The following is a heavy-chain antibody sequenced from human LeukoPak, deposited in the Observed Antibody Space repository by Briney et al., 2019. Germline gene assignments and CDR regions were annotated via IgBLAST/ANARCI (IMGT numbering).Heavy chain of an antibody. Sequence: GGSLRLSCAASGFTFSSYWMHWVRQAPGKGLVWVSRTNSDGSSTSYADSVKGRFTISRDNAKNTLYLQMNSLRAEDTAVYYCARTSTGDLDYWGQGTLVTVSS. D-gene: IGHD7-27*01. V-gene: IGHV3-74*01. J-gene: IGHJ4*02. CDR3: ARTSTGDLDY. CDR2: TNSDGSST. CDR1: GFTFSSYW.